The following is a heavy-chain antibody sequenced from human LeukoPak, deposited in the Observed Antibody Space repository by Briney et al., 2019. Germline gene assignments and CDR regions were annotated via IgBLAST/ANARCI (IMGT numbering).Heavy chain of an antibody. V-gene: IGHV3-30*04. J-gene: IGHJ6*02. Sequence: GGPLRLSCAASGFTFSNFALHWVRQAPGKGLEWVAVISYDGSNKYYADSVKGRFTISRDNSKNTLYLQMNSLRAEDTAVYYCARDLGISDILTGYYKGYYYGMDVWGQGTTVTVSS. D-gene: IGHD3-9*01. CDR1: GFTFSNFA. CDR2: ISYDGSNK. CDR3: ARDLGISDILTGYYKGYYYGMDV.